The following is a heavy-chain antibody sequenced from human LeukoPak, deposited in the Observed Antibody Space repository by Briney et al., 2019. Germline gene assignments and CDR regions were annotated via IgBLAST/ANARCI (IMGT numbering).Heavy chain of an antibody. CDR3: ARHEVAAAGNWCWFDP. D-gene: IGHD6-13*01. J-gene: IGHJ5*02. V-gene: IGHV4-34*01. Sequence: PSETLSLTCAVYGGSFSGYYWSWIRQPPGKGLEWIGEINHSGSTNYNPSLKSRVTISVDTSKNQFSLKLSSVTAADTAVYYCARHEVAAAGNWCWFDPWGQGTLVTVSS. CDR2: INHSGST. CDR1: GGSFSGYY.